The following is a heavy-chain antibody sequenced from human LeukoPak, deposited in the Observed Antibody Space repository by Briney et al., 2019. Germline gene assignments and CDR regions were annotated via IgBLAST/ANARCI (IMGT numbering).Heavy chain of an antibody. CDR1: GGSFSGYY. CDR3: AREYEIAAAGLYYFDY. V-gene: IGHV4-34*01. Sequence: SETLSLTCAVYGGSFSGYYWSWIRQPPGKGLEWIGEINHSGSTNSNPSLKSRVTIPVDTSKNQFSLKLSSVTAADTAVYYCAREYEIAAAGLYYFDYWGQGTLVTVSS. CDR2: INHSGST. J-gene: IGHJ4*02. D-gene: IGHD6-13*01.